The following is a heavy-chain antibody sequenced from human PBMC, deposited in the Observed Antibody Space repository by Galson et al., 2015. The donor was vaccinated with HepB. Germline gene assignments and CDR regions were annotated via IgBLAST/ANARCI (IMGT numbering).Heavy chain of an antibody. V-gene: IGHV1-46*01. CDR1: GYSFTSYY. CDR2: SNPSGGST. D-gene: IGHD6-13*01. J-gene: IGHJ4*02. Sequence: SVKVSCKASGYSFTSYYMHWVRQAPGQGLEWMGMSNPSGGSTSYAQNVQGRVTMTRDTSTSTVYMELSSLRSDDTAVYYCAREGAAAGRKFVHWCQGTLVTVS. CDR3: AREGAAAGRKFVH.